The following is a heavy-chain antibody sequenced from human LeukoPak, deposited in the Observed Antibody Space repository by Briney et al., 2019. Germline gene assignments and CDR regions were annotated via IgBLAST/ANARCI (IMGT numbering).Heavy chain of an antibody. CDR2: INPSGGST. CDR3: VRNLMQFTGLAY. J-gene: IGHJ4*02. Sequence: ASVKISCKASGDTFTTSHMHWVRQAPGQGLEWTGKINPSGGSTTYAQQFQGRVSMTRDLSMSTVYMELSSLRSEDTAVYYCVRNLMQFTGLAYWGQGTLVTVSS. CDR1: GDTFTTSH. D-gene: IGHD2-8*02. V-gene: IGHV1-46*01.